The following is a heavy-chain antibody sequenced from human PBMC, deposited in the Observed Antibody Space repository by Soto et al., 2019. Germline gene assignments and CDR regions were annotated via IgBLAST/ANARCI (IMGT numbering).Heavy chain of an antibody. D-gene: IGHD4-4*01. CDR2: IKQDGSEK. J-gene: IGHJ4*02. CDR1: GFTFSSYW. V-gene: IGHV3-7*05. Sequence: GGSLSLSCAASGFTFSSYWMSWVRQAPGKGLEWVANIKQDGSEKYYVDSVKGRFTISRDNAKNSLYLQMNSLRAEDTAVYYCARGDYSNYVLLYYFDYWGQGTLVTVSS. CDR3: ARGDYSNYVLLYYFDY.